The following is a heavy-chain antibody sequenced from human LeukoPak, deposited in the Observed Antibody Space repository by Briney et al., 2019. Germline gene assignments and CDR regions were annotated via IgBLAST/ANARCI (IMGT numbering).Heavy chain of an antibody. Sequence: ASVKVSCKASGYRFTSYGIFWVRQAPGQGLEWMGGIIPIFDTAIYAQKFQGTVTITADKSTSTAYMELSSLRSEDTAVYYCARDSAEQLADGFDIWGQGTMVTVSS. CDR3: ARDSAEQLADGFDI. J-gene: IGHJ3*02. V-gene: IGHV1-69*06. CDR2: IIPIFDTA. D-gene: IGHD6-13*01. CDR1: GYRFTSYG.